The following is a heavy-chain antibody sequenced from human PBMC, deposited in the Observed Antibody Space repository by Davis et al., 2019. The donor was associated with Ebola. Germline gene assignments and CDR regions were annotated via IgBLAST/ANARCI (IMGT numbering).Heavy chain of an antibody. CDR2: INPNSGST. CDR1: GYTFTGYY. CDR3: ARGPPDCSGGSCYIYYYYGMDV. D-gene: IGHD2-15*01. V-gene: IGHV1-2*04. Sequence: ASVKVSCKASGYTFTGYYMHWVRQAPGQGLEWMGWINPNSGSTNYAQKFQGWVTMTRDTSISTAYMELSRLRSDDTAVYYCARGPPDCSGGSCYIYYYYGMDVWGQGTTVTVSS. J-gene: IGHJ6*02.